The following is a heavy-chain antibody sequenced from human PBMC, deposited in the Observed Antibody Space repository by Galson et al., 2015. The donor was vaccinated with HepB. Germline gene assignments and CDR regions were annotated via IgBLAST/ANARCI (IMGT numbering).Heavy chain of an antibody. CDR3: ARRYCSGGTCYSNFGDWYFDL. V-gene: IGHV3-33*01. D-gene: IGHD2-15*01. CDR1: GFTFSSYG. Sequence: SLRLSCAASGFTFSSYGMHWVRQTPGKGLEWVAVIWNDGSNKYYADSVKGRFTNSRDNSKNTLYLQMNSLRAGDTAVYYCARRYCSGGTCYSNFGDWYFDLWGRGTLVTVSS. CDR2: IWNDGSNK. J-gene: IGHJ2*01.